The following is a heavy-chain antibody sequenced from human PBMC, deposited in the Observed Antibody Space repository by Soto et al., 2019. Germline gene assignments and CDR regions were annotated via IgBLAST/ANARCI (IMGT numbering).Heavy chain of an antibody. CDR2: ISAYNGNT. D-gene: IGHD4-17*01. CDR1: GYTFTSYG. J-gene: IGHJ5*02. V-gene: IGHV1-18*04. CDR3: ARIFGDYGRGWFDP. Sequence: GASVKVSCKASGYTFTSYGISWVRQAPGQGLEWMGWISAYNGNTNYARKLQGRVTMTTDTSTSTAYMELRSLRSDDTAVYYCARIFGDYGRGWFDPWGQGTLVTVSS.